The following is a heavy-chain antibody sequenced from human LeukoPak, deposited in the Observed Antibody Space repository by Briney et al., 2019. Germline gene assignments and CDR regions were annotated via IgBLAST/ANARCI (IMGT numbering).Heavy chain of an antibody. J-gene: IGHJ4*02. D-gene: IGHD3-22*01. Sequence: SETLSLTCTVSGDAITGSSYYWGWIRQSPGKGLEWIGSMYYSGNTYSNPSLESRVTMSADTSKNQFSLKLNSVSVADTAVYYCARQYFDRTGYYYFDHWGQGTLVIVSS. CDR3: ARQYFDRTGYYYFDH. CDR1: GDAITGSSYY. V-gene: IGHV4-39*01. CDR2: MYYSGNT.